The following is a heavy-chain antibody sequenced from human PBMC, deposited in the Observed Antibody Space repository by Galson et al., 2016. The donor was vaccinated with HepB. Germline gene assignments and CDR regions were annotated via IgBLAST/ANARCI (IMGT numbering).Heavy chain of an antibody. CDR1: GFTFSSYW. D-gene: IGHD1-1*01. J-gene: IGHJ4*02. Sequence: SLRLSCAASGFTFSSYWMHWVRQAPGKGLVWVSRINGDGSSTTYADSVKGRFTISRDNAKNTLYLQMNSLRAGDTAVYYCAVGNDPLDSWGQGTLVTVSS. CDR3: AVGNDPLDS. CDR2: INGDGSST. V-gene: IGHV3-74*01.